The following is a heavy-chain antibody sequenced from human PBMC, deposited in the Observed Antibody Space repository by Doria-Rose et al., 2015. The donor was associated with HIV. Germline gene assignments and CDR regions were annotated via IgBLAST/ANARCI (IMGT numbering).Heavy chain of an antibody. J-gene: IGHJ6*03. V-gene: IGHV3-9*01. CDR2: ISWDSGAK. D-gene: IGHD3-3*01. CDR1: GFSFESYA. CDR3: AKAPIIGPKYYFYMDV. Sequence: VQLVQSGGGLVQPGRSLRLSCVGSGFSFESYAMHWVRLAPGKGLEWVAGISWDSGAKGNADSVEGRFTIYRDNAKKSVYLEMRSLRPEDTAFYYCAKAPIIGPKYYFYMDVGGKGTSVTVSS.